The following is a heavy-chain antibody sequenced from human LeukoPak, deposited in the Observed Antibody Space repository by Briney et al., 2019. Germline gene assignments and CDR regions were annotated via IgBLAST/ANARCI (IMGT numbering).Heavy chain of an antibody. CDR3: AKNGGPHGLDV. V-gene: IGHV3-7*02. J-gene: IGHJ6*02. Sequence: PGGSLRLSCAASGFTFSSIWMSCVRQAPGKGLEWAANIKHDGSETNYVDSVRGRFTISRDNAENSLHLQMNSLRVEDTALYYCAKNGGPHGLDVWGQGTTVTVSS. CDR2: IKHDGSET. D-gene: IGHD3-16*01. CDR1: GFTFSSIW.